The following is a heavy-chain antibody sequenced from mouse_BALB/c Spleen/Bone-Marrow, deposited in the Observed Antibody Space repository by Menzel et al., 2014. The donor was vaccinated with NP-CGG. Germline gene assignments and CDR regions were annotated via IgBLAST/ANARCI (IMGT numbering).Heavy chain of an antibody. CDR1: GFTFSSYA. Sequence: EVQLQQSGGGLVKPGGSLILSCAASGFTFSSYAMSWVRQTPEKRLEWVATISSGGSYTYYPDRVKGRFTISRDNAKNTLYLQMSSLRSEDTAMYYCARRTLYRYDAGAMDYWGQGTSVTVSS. D-gene: IGHD2-14*01. CDR2: ISSGGSYT. CDR3: ARRTLYRYDAGAMDY. J-gene: IGHJ4*01. V-gene: IGHV5-9-3*01.